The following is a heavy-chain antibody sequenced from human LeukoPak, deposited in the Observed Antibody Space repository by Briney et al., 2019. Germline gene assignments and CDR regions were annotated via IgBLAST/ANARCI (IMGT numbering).Heavy chain of an antibody. Sequence: PGGSLRLSCAASGFTFSSYAMSWVRQAPGKGLEWVSAISGSGGSTYYADSVKGRFTISRDNSKNTLYLQMNSLRAEDTAVYYCAKEASGSMITFGGVIVAHFDYWGQGTLVTVSS. D-gene: IGHD3-16*02. V-gene: IGHV3-23*01. CDR3: AKEASGSMITFGGVIVAHFDY. J-gene: IGHJ4*02. CDR1: GFTFSSYA. CDR2: ISGSGGST.